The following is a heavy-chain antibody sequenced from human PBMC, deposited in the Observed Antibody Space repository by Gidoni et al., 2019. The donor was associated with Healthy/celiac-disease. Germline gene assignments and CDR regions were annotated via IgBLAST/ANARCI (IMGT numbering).Heavy chain of an antibody. CDR3: ATGSWFGELLYRY. D-gene: IGHD3-10*01. V-gene: IGHV3-21*01. CDR2: ISSSSSYI. CDR1: GFTFSSYS. Sequence: EVQLVESGGGLVKPGGSLRLSCAASGFTFSSYSMNWVRQAPGKGLEWVSSISSSSSYIYYADSVKGRFTISRDNAKNSLYLQMNSLRAEDTAVYYCATGSWFGELLYRYWGQGTLVTVSS. J-gene: IGHJ4*02.